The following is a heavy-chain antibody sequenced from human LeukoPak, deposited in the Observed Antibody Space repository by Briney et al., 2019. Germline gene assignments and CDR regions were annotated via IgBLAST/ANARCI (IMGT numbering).Heavy chain of an antibody. CDR1: GYSFTSYW. V-gene: IGHV5-51*01. CDR2: IYPGDSDT. D-gene: IGHD5-18*01. CDR3: ARSPGGFTYGRNWFDP. J-gene: IGHJ5*02. Sequence: GESLKISCKTSGYSFTSYWIAWVRQMPGKGLGWMGIIYPGDSDTRYSPSFQGQVTISADKSISTAYLQLSSLKASDTAVYYCARSPGGFTYGRNWFDPWGKGTLVSVSS.